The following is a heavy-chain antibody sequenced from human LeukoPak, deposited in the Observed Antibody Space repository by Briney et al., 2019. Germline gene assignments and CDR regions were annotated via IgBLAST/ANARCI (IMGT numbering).Heavy chain of an antibody. Sequence: WASVKVSCKASGYTFTSYDINWVRPATGQGLEWMGWMNPNSGNTGYAQKFQGRVTMTRSTSINTAYMELNSLTSEDTAVYYCARSSVGARRRIDYWGQGTLVTVSS. CDR3: ARSSVGARRRIDY. V-gene: IGHV1-8*01. CDR2: MNPNSGNT. CDR1: GYTFTSYD. D-gene: IGHD1-26*01. J-gene: IGHJ4*02.